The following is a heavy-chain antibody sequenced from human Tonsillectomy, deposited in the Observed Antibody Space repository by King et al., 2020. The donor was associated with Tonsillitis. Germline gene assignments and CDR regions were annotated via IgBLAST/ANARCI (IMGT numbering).Heavy chain of an antibody. D-gene: IGHD1-26*01. CDR3: ARSGSYSSLDAFDI. J-gene: IGHJ3*02. Sequence: ELQLVQSGAEVKKPGESLKISCKVFGYSFTNYWIGWVRQMPGKGLEWMGIIWPGDSDTRYSPSFQGQVTISVDKSISTAYLQWSSLKASDNAMYYCARSGSYSSLDAFDIWGQGTMVTVSS. CDR1: GYSFTNYW. V-gene: IGHV5-51*03. CDR2: IWPGDSDT.